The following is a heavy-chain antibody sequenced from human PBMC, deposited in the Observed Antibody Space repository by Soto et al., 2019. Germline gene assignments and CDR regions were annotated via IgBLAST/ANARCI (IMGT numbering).Heavy chain of an antibody. D-gene: IGHD5-12*01. CDR1: GGSISSYY. CDR2: IYYSGST. V-gene: IGHV4-59*01. J-gene: IGHJ4*02. Sequence: KSSETLSLTCTVSGGSISSYYWSWIRQPPGKGLGWIGYIYYSGSTNYNPSLKSRVTISVDTSKNQFSLKLSSVTAADTAVYYCARETRGYSGYDRCFDYWGQGTLVTVSS. CDR3: ARETRGYSGYDRCFDY.